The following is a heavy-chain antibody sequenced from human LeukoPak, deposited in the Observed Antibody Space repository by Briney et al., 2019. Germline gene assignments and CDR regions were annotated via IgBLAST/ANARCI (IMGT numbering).Heavy chain of an antibody. J-gene: IGHJ6*02. V-gene: IGHV3-9*01. CDR1: GFTFDDYA. CDR3: AKDDESVLLWFGGPFSYYGMDV. Sequence: GRSLRLSCAASGFTFDDYAMYWVRQAPGKGLEWVSGISWNSGRISYADSVKGRFTISRDNAKNSLYLQMNGLRTEDTAVYYCAKDDESVLLWFGGPFSYYGMDVWGQGTTVTVSS. D-gene: IGHD3-10*01. CDR2: ISWNSGRI.